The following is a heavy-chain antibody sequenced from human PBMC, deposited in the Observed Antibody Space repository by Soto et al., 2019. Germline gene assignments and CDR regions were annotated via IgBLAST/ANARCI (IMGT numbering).Heavy chain of an antibody. V-gene: IGHV3-23*01. CDR3: AKDLSGGDCP. CDR1: GFAFSSYT. J-gene: IGHJ5*02. Sequence: GGSLRLSCAASGFAFSSYTMNWVRQAPGKGLEWVSSISGSGGSTYYADSVKGRFIISRDNPENTVYLQMNTLRVEDTAVYYCAKDLSGGDCPWGQGTLVTVSS. CDR2: ISGSGGST. D-gene: IGHD2-21*02.